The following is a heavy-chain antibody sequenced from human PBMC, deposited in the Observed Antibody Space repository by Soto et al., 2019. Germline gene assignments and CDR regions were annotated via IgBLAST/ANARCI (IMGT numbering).Heavy chain of an antibody. CDR1: GFTFSSYA. V-gene: IGHV3-23*01. CDR3: ARERYSNYVYYHYYGMAV. Sequence: GGSLRLSCAASGFTFSSYAMSWVRQAPGKGLEWVSAISGSGGSTYYADSVKGRFTISRDNSKNTLYLQMNSLRAEDTAVYYCARERYSNYVYYHYYGMAVWGQGTTVTVSS. D-gene: IGHD4-4*01. J-gene: IGHJ6*02. CDR2: ISGSGGST.